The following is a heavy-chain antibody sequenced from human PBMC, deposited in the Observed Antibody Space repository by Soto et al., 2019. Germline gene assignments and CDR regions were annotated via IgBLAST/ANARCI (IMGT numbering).Heavy chain of an antibody. Sequence: SETLSLTCTVSGGSISSGGYYWSWIRQHPGKGLEWIGYIYYSGSTYYNPSLKSRVTITVDTSKNQYSLKLSSVTAADTVVYYCARAAKDRLTTVTTGFDYWGQGTLVTVSS. CDR3: ARAAKDRLTTVTTGFDY. CDR1: GGSISSGGYY. J-gene: IGHJ4*02. CDR2: IYYSGST. D-gene: IGHD4-17*01. V-gene: IGHV4-31*03.